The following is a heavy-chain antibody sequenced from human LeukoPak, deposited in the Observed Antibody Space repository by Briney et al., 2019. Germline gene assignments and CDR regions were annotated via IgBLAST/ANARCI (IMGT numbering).Heavy chain of an antibody. CDR3: ARAVVVPAANNDAFDI. CDR2: IYYSGGT. J-gene: IGHJ3*02. CDR1: GGSISSGDYY. V-gene: IGHV4-30-4*01. Sequence: SQTLSLTCTVSGGSISSGDYYWSWIRQPPGKGLEWIGYIYYSGGTYYNPSLKSRVTISVDTSKNQFSLKLSSVTAADTAVYYCARAVVVPAANNDAFDIWGQGTMVTVSS. D-gene: IGHD2-2*01.